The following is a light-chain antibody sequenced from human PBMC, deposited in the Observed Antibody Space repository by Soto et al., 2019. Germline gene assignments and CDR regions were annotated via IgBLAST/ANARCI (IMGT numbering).Light chain of an antibody. CDR1: QTVSTY. V-gene: IGKV3-15*01. J-gene: IGKJ1*01. CDR3: QQYNDWPLT. Sequence: EIVLTQSPATLSLSPGERATLSCRASQTVSTYLAWYQQKPDQAPRLLIYGAFTRATGIPARFSGTGSGTEFTLTISSLQSEDFALYYCQQYNDWPLTFGQGTKVDIK. CDR2: GAF.